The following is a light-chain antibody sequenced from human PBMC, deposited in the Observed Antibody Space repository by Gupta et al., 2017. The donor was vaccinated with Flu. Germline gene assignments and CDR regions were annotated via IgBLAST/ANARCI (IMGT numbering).Light chain of an antibody. V-gene: IGLV2-14*01. CDR2: ELI. J-gene: IGLJ3*02. CDR1: SSDVGGYNN. CDR3: SSYTISNYLE. Sequence: SITICCTGTSSDVGGYNNVSWYQHHPGKAPNLMSYELITRASGVSNRFSGSKTGNTASLTSSGFQAEDEDDYSCSSYTISNYLEFGGGTKLTVL.